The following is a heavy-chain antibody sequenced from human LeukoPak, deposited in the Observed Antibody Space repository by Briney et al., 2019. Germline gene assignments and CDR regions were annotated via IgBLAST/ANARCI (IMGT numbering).Heavy chain of an antibody. J-gene: IGHJ6*03. CDR3: ARHTSLWFGELLVYYYMDV. V-gene: IGHV4-34*01. CDR2: INHSGST. Sequence: PSETLSLTCAVYAGSFSGYYWSWIRQPPGKGLEWIGEINHSGSTNYNPSLKSRVTISVDTSKNQSSLKLSSATAADTAVYYCARHTSLWFGELLVYYYMDVWGKGTTVTISS. D-gene: IGHD3-10*01. CDR1: AGSFSGYY.